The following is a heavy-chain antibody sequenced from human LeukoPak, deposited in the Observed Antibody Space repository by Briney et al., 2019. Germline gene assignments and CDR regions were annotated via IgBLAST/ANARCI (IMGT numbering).Heavy chain of an antibody. V-gene: IGHV3-7*01. CDR2: IKEDGREK. J-gene: IGHJ3*02. D-gene: IGHD5-12*01. Sequence: GGSLRLSCVASRFSFSSHWMTWVRQAPGKGLEWVANIKEDGREKYYADSVKGRFTISRDNAKNSLYLQMNSLRGEDTAVYYCAKTIVASSVFDIWGQGTLVTVSS. CDR3: AKTIVASSVFDI. CDR1: RFSFSSHW.